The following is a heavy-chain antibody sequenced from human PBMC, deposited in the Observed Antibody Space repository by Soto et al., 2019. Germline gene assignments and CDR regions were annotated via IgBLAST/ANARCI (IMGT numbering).Heavy chain of an antibody. CDR1: GGSISSSSYY. CDR2: IFYSGST. D-gene: IGHD1-1*01. CDR3: ARLYNWNDVANWFDP. Sequence: SETLSLTCTVSGGSISSSSYYWGWIRQPPGKGLEWIGSIFYSGSTYYNPSLKSRVTISVDTSKNQFSLKLSSVTAADTAVYYCARLYNWNDVANWFDPWGQGTLVTVSS. J-gene: IGHJ5*02. V-gene: IGHV4-39*07.